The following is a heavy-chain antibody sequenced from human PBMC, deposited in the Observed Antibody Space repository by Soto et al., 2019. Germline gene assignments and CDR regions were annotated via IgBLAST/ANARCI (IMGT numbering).Heavy chain of an antibody. CDR2: INSDGSST. CDR1: GFTFSSYW. CDR3: AMAVAAYYGMDV. D-gene: IGHD6-19*01. Sequence: EVQLVESGGGLVQPGGSLRLSCAASGFTFSSYWMLWVRQAPGKGLVWVSRINSDGSSTNYADSVKGRFTISRDNAKNTLYLQMNSLRAEDTAVYYCAMAVAAYYGMDVWGQGTTVTVSS. V-gene: IGHV3-74*01. J-gene: IGHJ6*02.